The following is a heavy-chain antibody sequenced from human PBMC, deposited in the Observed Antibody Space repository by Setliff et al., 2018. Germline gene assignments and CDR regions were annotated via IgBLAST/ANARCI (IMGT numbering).Heavy chain of an antibody. CDR3: ARDRLQTRSAVAGTIGDY. J-gene: IGHJ4*02. D-gene: IGHD6-19*01. CDR2: INPSGGTT. V-gene: IGHV1-46*01. CDR1: GYTFTSYY. Sequence: ASVKVSCKATGYTFTSYYMHWVRQAPGQGLEWMGIINPSGGTTGYAQRFQGRVTMTGDTSTSTVYMELSSLRSEDTAVYYCARDRLQTRSAVAGTIGDYWGQGTLVTVSS.